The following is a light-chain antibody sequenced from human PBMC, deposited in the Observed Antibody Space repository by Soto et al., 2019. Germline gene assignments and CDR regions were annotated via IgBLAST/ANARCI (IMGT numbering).Light chain of an antibody. CDR2: LAS. V-gene: IGKV3-20*01. Sequence: DIVLTQSPGTLSLSPGERATLSCRTSQAILNNYLAWFQQKPGQAPRLLIYLASNRAAGIPDRFSGSGSGTDVTLTISRLEPEDFAVYYCQHFGTPPWTFGQGTKVEI. CDR1: QAILNNY. CDR3: QHFGTPPWT. J-gene: IGKJ1*01.